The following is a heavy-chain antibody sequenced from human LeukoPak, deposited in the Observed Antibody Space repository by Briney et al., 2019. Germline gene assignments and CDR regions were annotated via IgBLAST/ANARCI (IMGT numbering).Heavy chain of an antibody. D-gene: IGHD6-19*01. V-gene: IGHV1-3*01. J-gene: IGHJ4*02. CDR3: ARDRWGSGWYSVDY. CDR1: GYTFTSYA. Sequence: ASVKVSCKASGYTFTSYAMHWVRQAPGQRLEWMGWLNAGNGNTKYSQKFQGRVTITRDTSASTAYMELSSLRSEDTAVYYCARDRWGSGWYSVDYWGQGTLVTVSS. CDR2: LNAGNGNT.